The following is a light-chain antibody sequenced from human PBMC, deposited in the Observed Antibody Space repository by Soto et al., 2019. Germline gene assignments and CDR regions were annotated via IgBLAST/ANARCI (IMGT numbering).Light chain of an antibody. J-gene: IGKJ3*01. CDR3: QQRSNYT. Sequence: EIVLPQSPATLSLSPGERATLSCRASQSVSSYLAWYQQKPGQAPRLLIYDASNRATGIPARFSGSGSGTDFTLTISSLEPEDFAVYYCQQRSNYTFGPGTKVDIK. CDR1: QSVSSY. CDR2: DAS. V-gene: IGKV3-11*01.